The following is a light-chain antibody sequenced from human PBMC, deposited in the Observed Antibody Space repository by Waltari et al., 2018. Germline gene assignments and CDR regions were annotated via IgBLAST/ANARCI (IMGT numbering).Light chain of an antibody. J-gene: IGLJ2*01. Sequence: QSALTQTASVSGSPGQSITISCTGTSSDVGAYNHVSWYQQNPGKAPQVMIYDVSNRPSGVSNRFSGSKSGNTASLAISGLQVEDEADYYCQSYDDSLSVVLFGGGTKLTVL. V-gene: IGLV2-14*03. CDR2: DVS. CDR1: SSDVGAYNH. CDR3: QSYDDSLSVVL.